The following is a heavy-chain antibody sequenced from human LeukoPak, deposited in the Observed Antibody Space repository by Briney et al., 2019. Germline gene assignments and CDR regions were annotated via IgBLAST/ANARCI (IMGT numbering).Heavy chain of an antibody. CDR1: GYTFTGYY. V-gene: IGHV1-2*02. CDR2: INPNSGGT. D-gene: IGHD1-26*01. Sequence: ASVKVSCKASGYTFTGYYMHWVRQAPGQGLEWMGWINPNSGGTNYAQKFQGRVTMTRDTSISTAYMELSRLRSDDTAVYYCAKGSYAHYYYYYYMDVWGKGTTVTVSS. CDR3: AKGSYAHYYYYYYMDV. J-gene: IGHJ6*03.